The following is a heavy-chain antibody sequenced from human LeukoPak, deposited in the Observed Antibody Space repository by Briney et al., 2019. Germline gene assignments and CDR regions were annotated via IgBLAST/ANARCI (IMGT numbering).Heavy chain of an antibody. Sequence: SETLSLTCTVSGGPISSYYWSWIRQPPGKGLEWIGYIYYSGSTNYNPSLKSRVTISVDTSKNQFSLKLSSVTAAETAVYYCARPDEIDAFDIWGQGTMVTVSS. CDR1: GGPISSYY. V-gene: IGHV4-59*01. CDR3: ARPDEIDAFDI. CDR2: IYYSGST. J-gene: IGHJ3*02. D-gene: IGHD5-24*01.